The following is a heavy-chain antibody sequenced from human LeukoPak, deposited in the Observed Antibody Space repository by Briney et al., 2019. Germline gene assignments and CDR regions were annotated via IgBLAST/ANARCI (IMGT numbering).Heavy chain of an antibody. Sequence: ASVKVSCMASVGTFSSYAISWVRQAPGQGLEWMGGINPIFGTANYAQKFQGRVTITADESTSTAYMELSSLRSEDTAVYYCAREDILTGYIGYWGQGTLVTVSS. CDR1: VGTFSSYA. CDR2: INPIFGTA. D-gene: IGHD3-9*01. CDR3: AREDILTGYIGY. J-gene: IGHJ4*02. V-gene: IGHV1-69*01.